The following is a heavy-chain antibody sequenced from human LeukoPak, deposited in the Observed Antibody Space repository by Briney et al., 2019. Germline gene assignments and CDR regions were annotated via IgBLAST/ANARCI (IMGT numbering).Heavy chain of an antibody. Sequence: SETLFLTCAVYGGSFSGYYWSWIRQPPGKGLEWIGEINHSGSTNYNPSLKSRVTISVDTSKNQFSLKLSSVTAADTAVYYCARGGDYVPYYFDYWGQGTLVTVSS. CDR1: GGSFSGYY. CDR3: ARGGDYVPYYFDY. D-gene: IGHD4-17*01. CDR2: INHSGST. J-gene: IGHJ4*02. V-gene: IGHV4-34*01.